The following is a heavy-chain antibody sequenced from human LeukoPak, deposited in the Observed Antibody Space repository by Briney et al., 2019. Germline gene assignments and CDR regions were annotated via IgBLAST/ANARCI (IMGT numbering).Heavy chain of an antibody. J-gene: IGHJ4*02. CDR2: ISGSGGST. CDR1: GFTFSSYA. CDR3: AKDLGIAVAGSADY. V-gene: IGHV3-23*01. Sequence: PGGSLRLSCAASGFTFSSYAMSWVRQAPGKGLEWVSAISGSGGSTYYADSVKGRFTISRDNSKNTLYLQMNSLRAEDTAVYYCAKDLGIAVAGSADYWGQGTLVTVSS. D-gene: IGHD6-19*01.